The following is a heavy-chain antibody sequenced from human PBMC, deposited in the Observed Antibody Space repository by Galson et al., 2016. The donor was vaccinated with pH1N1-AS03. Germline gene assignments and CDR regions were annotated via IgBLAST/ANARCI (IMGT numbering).Heavy chain of an antibody. D-gene: IGHD3-10*01. CDR2: ISSSSGTI. CDR3: VRHNSIDYGSGNEGWLDP. CDR1: GFTFRSYS. J-gene: IGHJ5*02. Sequence: SLRLSCAGSGFTFRSYSMNWVRQAPGKGLEWLSFISSSSGTIHYADSVKGRFITSRDNAKNSVYLQMNSLRVADTAVYYCVRHNSIDYGSGNEGWLDPWGQGTLVTVSS. V-gene: IGHV3-48*04.